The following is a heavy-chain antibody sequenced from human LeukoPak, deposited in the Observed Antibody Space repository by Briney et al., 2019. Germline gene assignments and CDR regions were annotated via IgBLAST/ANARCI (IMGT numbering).Heavy chain of an antibody. CDR1: GFSFSNVW. CDR2: IKTKGDGGTI. CDR3: TTIGLTMIATCDY. V-gene: IGHV3-15*01. D-gene: IGHD3-22*01. J-gene: IGHJ4*02. Sequence: GGSVRLSCAASGFSFSNVWLIWVRQAPGKGLEGVGRIKTKGDGGTIDYAAPVKGRFTISRDDSKNTLYLEVNSLTTEDTAVYYCTTIGLTMIATCDYWGQGTLVTVSS.